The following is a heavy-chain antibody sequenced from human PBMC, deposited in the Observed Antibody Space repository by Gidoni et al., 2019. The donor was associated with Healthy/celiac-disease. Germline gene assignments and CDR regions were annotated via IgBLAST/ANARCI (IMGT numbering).Heavy chain of an antibody. CDR2: ISYYGSNK. Sequence: QVQLVESGGGVVQPGRSLRLSCSASGFTFSSYAMHWVRQAPGKGRDGCAFISYYGSNKYYADSVKGRFTISRDNSKNTLYLQMNSLRAEDTDVYYCARDVAVVVPAAISLAFDYWGQGTLVTFSS. CDR1: GFTFSSYA. V-gene: IGHV3-30-3*01. D-gene: IGHD2-2*02. CDR3: ARDVAVVVPAAISLAFDY. J-gene: IGHJ4*02.